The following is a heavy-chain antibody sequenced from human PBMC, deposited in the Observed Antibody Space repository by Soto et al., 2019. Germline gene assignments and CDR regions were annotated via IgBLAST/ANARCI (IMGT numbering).Heavy chain of an antibody. V-gene: IGHV3-23*01. D-gene: IGHD7-27*01. CDR3: AKEVSLGSTVDLGY. CDR1: GFTFSIFA. J-gene: IGHJ4*02. Sequence: GGSLRLSCSASGFTFSIFAMSWVRQSPGKGLWWVSTISGSGGSTYYADAVKGRFTISRDNSMNTLYLQMKSLRVEDTAIYYCAKEVSLGSTVDLGYWGQGALVTVS. CDR2: ISGSGGST.